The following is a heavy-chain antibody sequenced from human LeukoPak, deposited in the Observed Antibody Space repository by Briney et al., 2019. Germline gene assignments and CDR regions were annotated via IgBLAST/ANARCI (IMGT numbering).Heavy chain of an antibody. CDR2: IYYSGST. V-gene: IGHV4-59*01. J-gene: IGHJ5*02. CDR3: ARGFEWQLRGFDP. Sequence: SGTLSLTCTVSGGSISSYYWSWIRQPPGKGLEWIGYIYYSGSTNYNPSLKSRVTISVDTSKNQFSLKLSSVTAADTAVYYCARGFEWQLRGFDPWGQGTLVTVSS. D-gene: IGHD1-26*01. CDR1: GGSISSYY.